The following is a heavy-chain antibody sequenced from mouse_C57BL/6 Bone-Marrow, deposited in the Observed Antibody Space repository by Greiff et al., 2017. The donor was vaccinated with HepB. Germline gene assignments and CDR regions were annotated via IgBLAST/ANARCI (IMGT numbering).Heavy chain of an antibody. V-gene: IGHV5-2*01. CDR1: EYEFPSHD. Sequence: EVHLVESGGGLVQPGESLKLSYESNEYEFPSHDMSWVRKTPEKRLELVAAINSDGGSTYYPDTMERRFIISRDNTKKTLYLQMSSLRSEDTALYYCARRVLYQLRGYFDYWGQGTTLTVSS. D-gene: IGHD2-12*01. J-gene: IGHJ2*01. CDR3: ARRVLYQLRGYFDY. CDR2: INSDGGST.